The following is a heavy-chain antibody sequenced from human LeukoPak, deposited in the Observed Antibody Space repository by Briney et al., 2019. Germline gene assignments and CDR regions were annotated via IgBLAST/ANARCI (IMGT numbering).Heavy chain of an antibody. CDR1: GGSFSGYY. CDR3: AREDYDSSGPLYFDY. CDR2: INHSGST. D-gene: IGHD3-22*01. V-gene: IGHV4-34*01. Sequence: SETLSLTCAVYGGSFSGYYWSWIRQPPGKGLEWIGEINHSGSTNYNPSLKSRVTISVDTSKNQFSLKLSSATAADTAVYYCAREDYDSSGPLYFDYWGQGTLVTVSS. J-gene: IGHJ4*02.